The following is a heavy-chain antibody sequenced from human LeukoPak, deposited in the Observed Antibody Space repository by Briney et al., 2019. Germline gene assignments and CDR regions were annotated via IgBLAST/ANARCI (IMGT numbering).Heavy chain of an antibody. J-gene: IGHJ3*02. Sequence: ASVKVSCKASGYTFTGYYMHWVRQAPGQGLEWMGWTNPNSGGTNYAQKFQGRVTMTRDTSISTAYMELSRLRSDDTAVYYCARDRTPYYYGSGSHDAFDIWGQGTMVTVSS. CDR1: GYTFTGYY. CDR3: ARDRTPYYYGSGSHDAFDI. CDR2: TNPNSGGT. D-gene: IGHD3-10*01. V-gene: IGHV1-2*02.